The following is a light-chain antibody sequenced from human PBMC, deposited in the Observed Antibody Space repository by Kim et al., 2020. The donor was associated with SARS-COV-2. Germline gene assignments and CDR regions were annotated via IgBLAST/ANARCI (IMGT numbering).Light chain of an antibody. Sequence: SVSPGERAPLSCRASQSVSNNVAWYQQKPGQAPRVLIYGASTRATGIPARFSGSGSGTDFTLTISSLQSEDFAVYYCQQFNNGRTFGQGTKVDIK. CDR2: GAS. CDR1: QSVSNN. V-gene: IGKV3-15*01. CDR3: QQFNNGRT. J-gene: IGKJ1*01.